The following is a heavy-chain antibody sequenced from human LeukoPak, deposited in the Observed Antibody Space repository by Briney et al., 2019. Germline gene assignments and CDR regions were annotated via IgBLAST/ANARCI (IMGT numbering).Heavy chain of an antibody. V-gene: IGHV3-23*01. D-gene: IGHD5-18*01. J-gene: IGHJ6*03. CDR1: GFTFSSYA. CDR3: ARDHKGYSYGYRRGYSDYYYMDV. CDR2: ISGSDST. Sequence: GGSLRLSCAASGFTFSSYAMSWVRQAPGKGLEWVSAISGSDSTYYADSVKGRFTISRDNSKNTLYLQMNSLRAEDTAVYYCARDHKGYSYGYRRGYSDYYYMDVWGKGTTVTVSS.